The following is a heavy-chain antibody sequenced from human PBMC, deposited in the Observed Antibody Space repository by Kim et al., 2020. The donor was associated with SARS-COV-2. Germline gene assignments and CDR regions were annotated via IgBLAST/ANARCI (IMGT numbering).Heavy chain of an antibody. Sequence: DSVKGRFTISRDNSKNTLYLQMNSLRAEDTAVYYCAKQVSITMVRGVINPWGQGTLVTVSS. CDR3: AKQVSITMVRGVINP. V-gene: IGHV3-30*02. D-gene: IGHD3-10*01. J-gene: IGHJ4*02.